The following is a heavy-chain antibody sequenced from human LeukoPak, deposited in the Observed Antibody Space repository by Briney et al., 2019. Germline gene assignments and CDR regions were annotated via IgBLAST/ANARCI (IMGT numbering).Heavy chain of an antibody. Sequence: PGGSLRLPCAASGFTFSSYAMSWVRQAPGKGLEWVSFISNSGGTTYYADSVKGRFTISRDNSKNTLYLQMNSLRAEDTAVYYCAAGEFHYSDSSGYSPFDYWGQGTLVTVSS. CDR2: ISNSGGTT. J-gene: IGHJ4*02. V-gene: IGHV3-23*01. CDR1: GFTFSSYA. CDR3: AAGEFHYSDSSGYSPFDY. D-gene: IGHD3-22*01.